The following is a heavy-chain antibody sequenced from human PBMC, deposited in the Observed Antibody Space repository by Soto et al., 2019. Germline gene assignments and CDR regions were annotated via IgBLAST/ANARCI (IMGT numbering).Heavy chain of an antibody. D-gene: IGHD3-9*01. J-gene: IGHJ6*02. CDR2: ISGSGGST. CDR3: AKDSNDWLLYPYYYYGMDV. V-gene: IGHV3-23*01. CDR1: GFTFSSYA. Sequence: GSLRLSCAVSGFTFSSYAMSWVRQAPGKGLEWVSAISGSGGSTYYADSVKGRFTISRDNSKNTLYLQMNSLRAEDTAVYCCAKDSNDWLLYPYYYYGMDVWGQGTTVTVSS.